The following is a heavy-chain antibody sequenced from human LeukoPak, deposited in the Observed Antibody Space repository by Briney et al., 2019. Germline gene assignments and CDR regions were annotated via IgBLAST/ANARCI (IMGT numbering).Heavy chain of an antibody. CDR3: ATYRQVLLPFES. CDR1: GFIFSSYG. V-gene: IGHV3-23*01. D-gene: IGHD2-8*02. Sequence: GGTLRLSCAASGFIFSSYGMSWVRQAPGKGLEWVSGLSGAGYTTYYADSVKGRFTISRDNSKNTLYLQMNSLRAEDTAVYYCATYRQVLLPFESWGQGTLVTVSS. CDR2: LSGAGYTT. J-gene: IGHJ4*02.